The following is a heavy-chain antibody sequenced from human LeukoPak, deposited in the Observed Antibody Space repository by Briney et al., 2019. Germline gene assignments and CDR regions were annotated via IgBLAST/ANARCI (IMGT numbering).Heavy chain of an antibody. J-gene: IGHJ4*02. CDR2: INAGNGNT. CDR3: ARWGYVGYSGYETQRFDY. Sequence: VASVKVSCKASGYTFTSYAMHWVRQAPGQRLEWMGWINAGNGNTKYSQKFQGRVTITRDTSASTAYMELSSLRSEDTAVYYCARWGYVGYSGYETQRFDYWGQGTLVTVSS. D-gene: IGHD5-12*01. CDR1: GYTFTSYA. V-gene: IGHV1-3*01.